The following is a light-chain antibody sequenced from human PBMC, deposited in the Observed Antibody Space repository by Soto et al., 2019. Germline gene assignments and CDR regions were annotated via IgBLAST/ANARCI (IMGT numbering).Light chain of an antibody. Sequence: EIVLTQSPGTLSLSPGERATLSCRASQSVSSSFLAWYQQKPGQTPRLLMYGASYRATGIPDRFRGSASGTDFTFTISRLKPEDVAVYYCQRYGSSTPYIFGQGSKLEIK. V-gene: IGKV3-20*01. CDR3: QRYGSSTPYI. J-gene: IGKJ2*01. CDR2: GAS. CDR1: QSVSSSF.